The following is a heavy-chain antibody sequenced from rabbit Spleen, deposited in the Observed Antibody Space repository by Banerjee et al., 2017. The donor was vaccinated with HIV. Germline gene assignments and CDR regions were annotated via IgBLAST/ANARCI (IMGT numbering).Heavy chain of an antibody. Sequence: QSLEESGGGLVQPEGSLTLTCTASGFSFSTSYDMCWVRQAPGKGLEWIACIYVGSSGSTYYATWAKGRFTISKTSSTTVTLQMTSLTAADTATYFCARGAWSTDCMNLWGPGTLVTVS. CDR2: IYVGSSGST. CDR3: ARGAWSTDCMNL. V-gene: IGHV1S40*01. D-gene: IGHD7-1*01. J-gene: IGHJ4*01. CDR1: GFSFSTSYD.